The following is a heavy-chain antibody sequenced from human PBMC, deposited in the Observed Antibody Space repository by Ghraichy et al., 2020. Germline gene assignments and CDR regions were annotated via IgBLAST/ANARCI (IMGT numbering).Heavy chain of an antibody. V-gene: IGHV2-5*02. CDR3: AHLGSSLPRGYFDY. D-gene: IGHD6-13*01. Sequence: SGPTLVKPTQTLTLTCTFSGFSLSTSGVGVGWIRQPPGKALEWLALIYWDDDKRYSPSLKSRLTITKDTSKNQVVLTMTNMDPVDTATYYCAHLGSSLPRGYFDYWGQGTLVTVSS. J-gene: IGHJ4*02. CDR2: IYWDDDK. CDR1: GFSLSTSGVG.